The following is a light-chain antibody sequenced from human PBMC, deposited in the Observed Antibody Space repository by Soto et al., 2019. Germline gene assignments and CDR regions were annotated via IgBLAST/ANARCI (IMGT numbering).Light chain of an antibody. J-gene: IGLJ1*01. Sequence: QSALTQPPSASGTPGQRVTISCSGSSSNIGSNSVNWYQHLPGTAPKLLIYSNIQRPSGVPDRFSGSKSGTSASLAISGLQSEHEADYYCAAWDDSLDGYVFGTGTKVTVL. V-gene: IGLV1-44*01. CDR2: SNI. CDR1: SSNIGSNS. CDR3: AAWDDSLDGYV.